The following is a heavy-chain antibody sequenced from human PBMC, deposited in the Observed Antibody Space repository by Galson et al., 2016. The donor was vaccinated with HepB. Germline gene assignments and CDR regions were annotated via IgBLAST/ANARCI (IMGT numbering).Heavy chain of an antibody. J-gene: IGHJ6*02. CDR3: ARDLSSGYYDSSGYCYYYYGVDV. Sequence: SLRLSCAASGFTVGNNYMSWVRQAPGKGLEWVSYISSSGSTIYYADSVKGRFTISRDNAKNSLYLQMNSLRAEDTAVYYCARDLSSGYYDSSGYCYYYYGVDVWGQGTTVTVSS. D-gene: IGHD3-22*01. V-gene: IGHV3-11*01. CDR2: ISSSGSTI. CDR1: GFTVGNNY.